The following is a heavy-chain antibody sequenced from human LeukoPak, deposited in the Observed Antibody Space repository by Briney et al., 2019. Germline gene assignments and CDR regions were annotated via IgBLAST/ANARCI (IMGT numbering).Heavy chain of an antibody. J-gene: IGHJ4*02. CDR2: IYSSGRS. CDR3: ARKREGPTTGIDY. Sequence: ASETLSLTCTVSGVSISSTNSYWGWIRQSPRTGLEWIGNIYSSGRSYYNPSLKSRVTISIDTSENRFSLKLTSVTAADTAIYYCARKREGPTTGIDYWGQGTLATVSS. CDR1: GVSISSTNSY. V-gene: IGHV4-39*07. D-gene: IGHD1-26*01.